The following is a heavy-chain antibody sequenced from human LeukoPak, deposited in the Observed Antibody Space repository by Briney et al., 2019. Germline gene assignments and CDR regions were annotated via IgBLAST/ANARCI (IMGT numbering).Heavy chain of an antibody. V-gene: IGHV4-59*01. CDR2: IHYTGSS. Sequence: SETLSLTCTVSGGSISSYYWSWLRQPPGEGLEWIGFIHYTGSSNYNPSLKSRVTTSIDSSKNQFSLNLSSVTAADTAVYYCATSRGGFGELGYFDYWGRGILVTVSS. J-gene: IGHJ4*01. D-gene: IGHD3-10*01. CDR3: ATSRGGFGELGYFDY. CDR1: GGSISSYY.